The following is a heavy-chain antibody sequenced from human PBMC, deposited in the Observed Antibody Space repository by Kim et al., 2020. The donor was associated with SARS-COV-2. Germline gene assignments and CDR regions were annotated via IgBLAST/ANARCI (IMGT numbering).Heavy chain of an antibody. J-gene: IGHJ3*02. CDR2: ISYDGSNK. Sequence: GGSLRLSCAASGFTFSSYGMHWVRQAPGKGLEWVAVISYDGSNKYYADSVKGRFTISRDNSKNTLYLQMNSLRAEDTAVYYCARNGGETLAAFDIWGQGT. CDR1: GFTFSSYG. D-gene: IGHD4-17*01. V-gene: IGHV3-33*05. CDR3: ARNGGETLAAFDI.